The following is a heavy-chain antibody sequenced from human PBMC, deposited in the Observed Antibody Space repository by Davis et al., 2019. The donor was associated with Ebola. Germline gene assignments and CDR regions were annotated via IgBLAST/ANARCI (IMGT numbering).Heavy chain of an antibody. Sequence: SVKVSCKASGCTFISYTISWVRQAPGQGLEWMGRIIPILGIANYEQMVQGRVTITADKSTSTAHMELSSLRSEDTAVYYCARGEGIAAADYWGQGSLVTVSS. CDR3: ARGEGIAAADY. CDR2: IIPILGIA. J-gene: IGHJ4*02. V-gene: IGHV1-69*02. D-gene: IGHD6-13*01. CDR1: GCTFISYT.